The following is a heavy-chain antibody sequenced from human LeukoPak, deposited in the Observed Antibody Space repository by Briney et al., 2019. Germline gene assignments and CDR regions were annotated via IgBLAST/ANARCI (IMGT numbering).Heavy chain of an antibody. Sequence: PSETLSLTCTVSGGSISTYYWSWIRQPAGKGLEWIGRIYTSGSTNYNPSLKSRVTMSVDTSKNQFSLKLRSETAADTAVYYCARDWASGGTFDYWGQGTLVTVSS. V-gene: IGHV4-4*07. D-gene: IGHD3-10*01. CDR3: ARDWASGGTFDY. CDR1: GGSISTYY. J-gene: IGHJ4*02. CDR2: IYTSGST.